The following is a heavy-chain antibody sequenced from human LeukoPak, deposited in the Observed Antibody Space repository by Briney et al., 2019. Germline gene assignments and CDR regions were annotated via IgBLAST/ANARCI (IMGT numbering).Heavy chain of an antibody. V-gene: IGHV4-59*01. CDR2: IYYSGST. CDR1: GGSISSYY. J-gene: IGHJ6*03. Sequence: PSETLSLTCTVSGGSISSYYWSWIRQPPGKGLEWIGYIYYSGSTNYNPSLKSRVTISVDTSKNQFSLKLSSVTAADTAVYFCARGGPPGYYYDYYMDVWGKGTTVTISS. CDR3: ARGGPPGYYYDYYMDV.